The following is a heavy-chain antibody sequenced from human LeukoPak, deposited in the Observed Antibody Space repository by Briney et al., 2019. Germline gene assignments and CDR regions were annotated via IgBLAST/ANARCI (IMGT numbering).Heavy chain of an antibody. CDR2: ISSSGSTI. CDR1: GFTFSSYA. J-gene: IGHJ4*02. CDR3: ARRRDSGSLQHFDY. V-gene: IGHV3-11*01. Sequence: GGSLRLSCAASGFTFSSYAMSWIRQAPGKGLEWVSYISSSGSTIYYADSVKGRFTISRDNAKNSLYLQMNSLRAEDTAVYYCARRRDSGSLQHFDYWGQGTLVTVSS. D-gene: IGHD1-26*01.